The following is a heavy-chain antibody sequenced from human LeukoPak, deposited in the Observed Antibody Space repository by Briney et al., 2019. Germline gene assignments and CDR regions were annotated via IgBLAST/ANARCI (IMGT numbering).Heavy chain of an antibody. Sequence: GASVKVSCKASGYTFTDYYMHWVRQAPRQGLEWMGWINPNSGDTNYAQKFQGRVTMTRDTSISTAYMELSRLRSDDTAVYYCARDLAPDYYDSSGYDYWGQGTLVTVSS. CDR3: ARDLAPDYYDSSGYDY. CDR1: GYTFTDYY. V-gene: IGHV1-2*02. J-gene: IGHJ4*02. D-gene: IGHD3-22*01. CDR2: INPNSGDT.